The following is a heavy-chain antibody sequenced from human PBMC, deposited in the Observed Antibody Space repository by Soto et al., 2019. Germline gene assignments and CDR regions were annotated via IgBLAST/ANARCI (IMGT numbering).Heavy chain of an antibody. Sequence: LSLTCTVSGGSISSSSYYWGWIRQPPGKGLEWIGSIYYSGSTYYNPSLKSRVTISVDTSKNQFSLKLSSVTAAATVVYYCATLSASYSADLSWGQGTLATVSS. CDR2: IYYSGST. CDR3: ATLSASYSADLS. V-gene: IGHV4-39*01. CDR1: GGSISSSSYY. J-gene: IGHJ4*02. D-gene: IGHD1-26*01.